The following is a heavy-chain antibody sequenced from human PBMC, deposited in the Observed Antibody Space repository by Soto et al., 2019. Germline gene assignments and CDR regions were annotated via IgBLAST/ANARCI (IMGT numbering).Heavy chain of an antibody. Sequence: EVQLVESGGGLVQTGGSLRLSCAASVFTFSRDWMHWVRQAPGKGLVWVSHLNRDGSSTSYADSVNGRFTISRDNARNTLFLQMNSLRAEDTAVYYCARGLKWGLFDYWGQGTLVTVSS. CDR3: ARGLKWGLFDY. D-gene: IGHD4-4*01. CDR2: LNRDGSST. J-gene: IGHJ4*02. CDR1: VFTFSRDW. V-gene: IGHV3-74*01.